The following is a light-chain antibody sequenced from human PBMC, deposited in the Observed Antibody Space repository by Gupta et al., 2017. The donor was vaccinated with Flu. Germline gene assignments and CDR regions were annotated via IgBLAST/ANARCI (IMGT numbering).Light chain of an antibody. V-gene: IGLV1-51*02. Sequence: SSAVGGNNRVSWYQQLPGTAPKLLIYENNKRPSGVPERFSGSKSGTTATMVITGLQAGDEADYYCRSYKSSRTDWVFGGGTKLTVL. CDR2: ENN. CDR3: RSYKSSRTDWV. CDR1: SAVGGNNR. J-gene: IGLJ3*02.